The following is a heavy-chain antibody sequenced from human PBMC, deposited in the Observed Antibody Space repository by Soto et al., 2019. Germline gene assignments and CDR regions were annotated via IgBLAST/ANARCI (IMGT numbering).Heavy chain of an antibody. J-gene: IGHJ4*02. CDR2: VYYSGRT. Sequence: QVQMQESGPGLVKPSETLSLSCTVSGGSVSSGSYYWSWIRQSPGKGLEWIGIVYYSGRTNYNPSFKRRVTISVDTSKNQFSLKLNSVTAADTAMYFCARVAVFGVVLDSWGQGTQVSVSS. V-gene: IGHV4-61*01. CDR1: GGSVSSGSYY. CDR3: ARVAVFGVVLDS. D-gene: IGHD3-3*01.